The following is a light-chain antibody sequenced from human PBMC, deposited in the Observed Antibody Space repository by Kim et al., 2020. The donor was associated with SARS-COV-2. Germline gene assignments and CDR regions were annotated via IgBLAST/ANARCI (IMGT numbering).Light chain of an antibody. Sequence: GASVKLTCTLSSGHSSYAIAGHQQQPEKGPRYLMKLNSDGSHSKGDGIPDRFSGSSSGAERYLTISSLQSEDEADYYCQTWGTGGVFGGGTKLTVL. J-gene: IGLJ3*02. V-gene: IGLV4-69*01. CDR2: LNSDGSH. CDR1: SGHSSYA. CDR3: QTWGTGGV.